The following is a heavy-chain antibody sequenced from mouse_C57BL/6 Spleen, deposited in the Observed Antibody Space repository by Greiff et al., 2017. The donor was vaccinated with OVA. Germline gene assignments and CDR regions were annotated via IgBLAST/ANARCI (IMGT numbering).Heavy chain of an antibody. CDR1: GYTFTSYW. CDR3: ANYGPHWYFDV. D-gene: IGHD2-4*01. V-gene: IGHV1-50*01. Sequence: QVQLQQPGAELVKPGASVKLSCKASGYTFTSYWMQWVKQRPGQGLEWIGEIDPFDSYTNYNQKFKGKATLTIDTSSSTAYMQLSSLTSEDAAVYYCANYGPHWYFDVWGTGTTVTVSS. J-gene: IGHJ1*03. CDR2: IDPFDSYT.